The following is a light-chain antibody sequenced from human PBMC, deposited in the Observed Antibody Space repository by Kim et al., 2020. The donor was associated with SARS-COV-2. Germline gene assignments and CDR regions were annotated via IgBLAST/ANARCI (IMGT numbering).Light chain of an antibody. CDR2: DVS. J-gene: IGLJ1*01. CDR1: SSDVCGYNY. CDR3: SSYTSSSNYV. V-gene: IGLV2-14*04. Sequence: GQSITISGPGTSSDVCGYNYVSWYQQHPGKAPKLMIYDVSKRPSGVSIRFSGPKSGNTASLTISGLQAEDEADYYCSSYTSSSNYVFGTGTKVTVL.